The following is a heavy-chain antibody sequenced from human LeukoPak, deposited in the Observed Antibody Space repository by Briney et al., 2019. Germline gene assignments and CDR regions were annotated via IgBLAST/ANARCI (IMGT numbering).Heavy chain of an antibody. V-gene: IGHV3-30*04. CDR2: ISYDGSNK. Sequence: GGSLRLSCAASGFTFSSYAMHWVRQAPGKGLEWVAVISYDGSNKYYADSVEGRFTISRDNSKNTLYLQMNSLRAEDKAVYYCARGSPYYDFWSGTYYMDVWGKGTTVTVSS. CDR3: ARGSPYYDFWSGTYYMDV. J-gene: IGHJ6*03. CDR1: GFTFSSYA. D-gene: IGHD3-3*01.